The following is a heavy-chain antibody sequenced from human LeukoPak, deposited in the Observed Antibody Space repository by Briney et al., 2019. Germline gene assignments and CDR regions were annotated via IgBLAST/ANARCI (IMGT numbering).Heavy chain of an antibody. CDR2: IYYSGST. J-gene: IGHJ4*02. Sequence: SETLSLTCTVSGGSISNSNYYWGWIRQPPGKGLEWIGSIYYSGSTYYNPSLKRRVTISVDTSKNQFSLKLSSVTAADPPVYYCARHHDSSGYYSPRWIDYWGQGTLVTVSS. D-gene: IGHD3-22*01. V-gene: IGHV4-39*01. CDR1: GGSISNSNYY. CDR3: ARHHDSSGYYSPRWIDY.